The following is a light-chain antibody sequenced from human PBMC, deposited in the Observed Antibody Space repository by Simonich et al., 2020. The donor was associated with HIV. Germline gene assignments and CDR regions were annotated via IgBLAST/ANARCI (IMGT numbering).Light chain of an antibody. CDR2: DVR. V-gene: IGLV2-14*03. Sequence: QSALTPPASVSGSPGQSFTISCTVPSSDVGGFKFVSWYQQHPGKAPKLMIYDVRTRPSGVSYRFSGSKSGNTASLTISGLQPEDEADYYCCSYAGSDTVLFGGGTRLTVL. CDR3: CSYAGSDTVL. CDR1: SSDVGGFKF. J-gene: IGLJ2*01.